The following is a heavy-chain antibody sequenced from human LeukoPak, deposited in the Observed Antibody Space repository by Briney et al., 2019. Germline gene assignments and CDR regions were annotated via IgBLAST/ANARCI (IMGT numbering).Heavy chain of an antibody. V-gene: IGHV3-23*01. J-gene: IGHJ4*02. Sequence: HAGGSLRLSCAASGFTFSSYAISWVRQAPGKGLEWVSAISPSGVRTYYADSVKGRLTISRDNSKNTLYLQMNSLRAEDTAVYYCAKTPPRENSNYFDYWGQGTLVTVSS. CDR2: ISPSGVRT. CDR3: AKTPPRENSNYFDY. D-gene: IGHD4-11*01. CDR1: GFTFSSYA.